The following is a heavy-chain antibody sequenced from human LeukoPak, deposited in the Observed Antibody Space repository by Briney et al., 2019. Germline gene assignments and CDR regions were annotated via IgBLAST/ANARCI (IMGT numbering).Heavy chain of an antibody. CDR1: GGSISGCF. J-gene: IGHJ4*02. V-gene: IGHV4-59*01. CDR2: IHFSGSS. CDR3: ARYCSGENCYSRSYDY. D-gene: IGHD2-15*01. Sequence: SETLSLTCTVSGGSISGCFWSWIRQPPGKGLEWIGYIHFSGSSSHNPSLKSRLTISVDTSKNQFSLKLSSVTAADTAVYYCARYCSGENCYSRSYDYWGQGTPVTISS.